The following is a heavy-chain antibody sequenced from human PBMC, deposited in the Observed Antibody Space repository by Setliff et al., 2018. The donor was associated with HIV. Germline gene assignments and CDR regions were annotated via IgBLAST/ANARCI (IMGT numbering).Heavy chain of an antibody. CDR3: VRDKTLAVAGLDVFDS. J-gene: IGHJ3*02. CDR2: ISPSGTTI. CDR1: AFTFSDYE. V-gene: IGHV3-48*03. Sequence: GGSLSLSCSAYAFTFSDYEMNWVRQSPGKGLEWVSHISPSGTTIYNADSVKGRFSVSRNNAKNSLFLQMDSLRVEDTAIYYCVRDKTLAVAGLDVFDSWGQGTMVTGS. D-gene: IGHD6-19*01.